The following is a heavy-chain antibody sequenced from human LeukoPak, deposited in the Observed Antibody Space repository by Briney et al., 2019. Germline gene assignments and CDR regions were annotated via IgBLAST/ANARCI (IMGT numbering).Heavy chain of an antibody. CDR2: INPSSGGT. CDR1: GYTFTGYY. V-gene: IGHV1-2*02. D-gene: IGHD3-22*01. CDR3: ARDLYYYDSSGYPGDY. J-gene: IGHJ4*02. Sequence: ASVKVSCKASGYTFTGYYMHWVRQAPGQGLEWMGWINPSSGGTNYAQKFQGRVTMTRDTSISTAYMELSRLRSDDTAVYYCARDLYYYDSSGYPGDYWGQGTLVTVSS.